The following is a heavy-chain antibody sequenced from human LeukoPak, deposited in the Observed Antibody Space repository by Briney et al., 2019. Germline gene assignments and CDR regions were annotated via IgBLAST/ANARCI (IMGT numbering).Heavy chain of an antibody. CDR1: GFTFSSYA. D-gene: IGHD2-2*01. CDR2: IWYDGSNE. CDR3: VRPYCSRTDCYADAFDV. V-gene: IGHV3-33*01. J-gene: IGHJ3*01. Sequence: GRSLRLSCAASGFTFSSYAMHWVRQAPGKGLEWVEVIWYDGSNENYGDSVKGRFTISRDNSKNTLYLQMSSLRAEDTAVYYCVRPYCSRTDCYADAFDVWGQGTMVTVSS.